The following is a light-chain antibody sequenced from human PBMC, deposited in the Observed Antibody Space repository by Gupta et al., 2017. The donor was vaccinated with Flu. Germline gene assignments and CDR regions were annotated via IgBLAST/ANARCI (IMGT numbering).Light chain of an antibody. J-gene: IGKJ2*01. CDR2: GAS. V-gene: IGKV3-20*01. CDR1: QSVSSSY. CDR3: QQERSSPFT. Sequence: EIVLTQSPGTLSLSPGERATLSCRASQSVSSSYLAWYQQKPGQAPRLLIYGASSRATGVPDRFSGSGSGTEFTLTISRREPEDFAVYYCQQERSSPFTFGQGTKVEIK.